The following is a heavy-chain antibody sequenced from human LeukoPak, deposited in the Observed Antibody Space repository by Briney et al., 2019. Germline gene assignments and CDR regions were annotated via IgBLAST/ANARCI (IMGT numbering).Heavy chain of an antibody. J-gene: IGHJ1*01. CDR1: GFTFSTYT. Sequence: GGSLRLSCAASGFTFSTYTMNWVRQVPGMGLEWVSTIGVSGGSTNYADSVRGRFTISRDNSKNTLCLQINSLRADDTAVYYCAKGRVGTNGVLEHWGQGTLVTVSS. V-gene: IGHV3-23*01. CDR2: IGVSGGST. CDR3: AKGRVGTNGVLEH. D-gene: IGHD1-26*01.